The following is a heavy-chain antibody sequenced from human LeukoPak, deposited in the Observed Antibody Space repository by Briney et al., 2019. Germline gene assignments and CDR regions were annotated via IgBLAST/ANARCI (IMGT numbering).Heavy chain of an antibody. J-gene: IGHJ6*03. D-gene: IGHD3-10*01. Sequence: GSLRLSCAASGFTFSNYAMSWVRQAPGKGLEWVSAISGSASSTYHADSVKGRFTISRDNSKNTLYLQMNSLRAEDTAVYYCARDGLLRYYYGSGSPSYYYYYMDVWGKGTTVTVSS. CDR1: GFTFSNYA. V-gene: IGHV3-23*01. CDR3: ARDGLLRYYYGSGSPSYYYYYMDV. CDR2: ISGSASST.